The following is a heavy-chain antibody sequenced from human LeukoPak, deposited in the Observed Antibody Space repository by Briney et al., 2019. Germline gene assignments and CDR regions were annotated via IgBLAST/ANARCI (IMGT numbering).Heavy chain of an antibody. V-gene: IGHV3-53*01. Sequence: GRSLRLSSAASGLTCSSYAMSWVRQAPGKGLEWVSVIYSGGSTYYADSVKGRFTISRDNSKNTLYLQMNSLRAEDTAVYYCARILRSYDSSGYYYGAFDIWGQGTMVTVSS. D-gene: IGHD3-22*01. J-gene: IGHJ3*02. CDR1: GLTCSSYA. CDR2: IYSGGST. CDR3: ARILRSYDSSGYYYGAFDI.